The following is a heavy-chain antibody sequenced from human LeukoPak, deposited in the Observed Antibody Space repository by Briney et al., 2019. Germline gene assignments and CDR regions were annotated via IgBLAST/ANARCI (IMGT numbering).Heavy chain of an antibody. D-gene: IGHD5-18*01. Sequence: SETLSFTCAVYGGSFSGYYWSWIRQPPGKGLEWIGEINHSGSTNYNPSLKSRVTISVDTSKNQFSLKLSSVTAADTAVYYCARDGYSYGYSYYYYYMDVWGKGTTVTVSS. CDR2: INHSGST. J-gene: IGHJ6*03. CDR3: ARDGYSYGYSYYYYYMDV. CDR1: GGSFSGYY. V-gene: IGHV4-34*01.